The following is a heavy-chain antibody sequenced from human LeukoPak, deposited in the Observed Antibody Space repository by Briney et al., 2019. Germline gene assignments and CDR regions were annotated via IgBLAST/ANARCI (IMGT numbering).Heavy chain of an antibody. CDR2: INQDGSQK. D-gene: IGHD3-22*01. Sequence: GGSLTLSCAASGFTFSSYWMSWVRQAPGKGLEWVANINQDGSQKYYVDSVKGRFTISRDNAKNSLYLQMNSLRAEDTAVYYCARYYYDSSGYSKFDYWGQGTLVTVSS. V-gene: IGHV3-7*01. J-gene: IGHJ4*02. CDR1: GFTFSSYW. CDR3: ARYYYDSSGYSKFDY.